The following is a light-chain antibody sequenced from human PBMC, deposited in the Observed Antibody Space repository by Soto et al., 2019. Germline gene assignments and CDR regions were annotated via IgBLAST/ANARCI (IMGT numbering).Light chain of an antibody. CDR3: QQSSSTPRT. V-gene: IGKV3-11*01. CDR1: QSVSSY. Sequence: EIVLTQSPATLSLSPGERATLSCRASQSVSSYLAWYQQKPGQAPRLLIYDASNRATGVPARFRGSGSGTDFTLAISSLQPEDFATYYCQQSSSTPRTFGGGTKVDI. CDR2: DAS. J-gene: IGKJ4*01.